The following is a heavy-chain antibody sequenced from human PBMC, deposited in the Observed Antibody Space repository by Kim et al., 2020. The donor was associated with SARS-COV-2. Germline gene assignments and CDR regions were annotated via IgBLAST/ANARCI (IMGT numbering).Heavy chain of an antibody. V-gene: IGHV4-39*01. Sequence: SETLSLTCTVSGGSISSSSYYWGWIRQPPGKGLEWIGSIYYSGSTYYNPSLKSRVTISVDTSKNQFSLKLSSVTAADTAVYYCARHTGKILTKLNFGQRNWFDPWGQGTLVTVSS. D-gene: IGHD1-1*01. CDR3: ARHTGKILTKLNFGQRNWFDP. CDR2: IYYSGST. J-gene: IGHJ5*02. CDR1: GGSISSSSYY.